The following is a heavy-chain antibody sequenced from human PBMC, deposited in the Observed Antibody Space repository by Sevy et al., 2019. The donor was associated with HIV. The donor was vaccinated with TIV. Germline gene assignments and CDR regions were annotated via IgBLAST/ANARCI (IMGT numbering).Heavy chain of an antibody. J-gene: IGHJ6*02. CDR2: ISANNGDR. CDR1: GYTFTSFT. CDR3: ARSGGLCDAGMDV. D-gene: IGHD2-15*01. V-gene: IGHV1-18*01. Sequence: ASVKVSCKSSGYTFTSFTINWVRQAPGQGLEGMGRISANNGDRNFAQNLQGRVTMTTDTSTSTAYMELRSLRSDDTAVYYCARSGGLCDAGMDVWGQGTTVTVSS.